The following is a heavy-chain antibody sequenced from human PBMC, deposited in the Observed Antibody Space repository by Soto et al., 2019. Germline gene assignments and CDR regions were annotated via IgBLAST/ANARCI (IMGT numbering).Heavy chain of an antibody. Sequence: EVQLVESGEGLVQPGGSLRLSCAASGFTFSSYNIHWIRQAPGKGLEFVSAISRSGDRTYYADSVKGRFTITRDKSTNTVWLQMGRLRAEDMAVYYCARARCSSGQWYYFDYWGRGALVSVSS. D-gene: IGHD2-15*01. J-gene: IGHJ4*02. CDR1: GFTFSSYN. CDR3: ARARCSSGQWYYFDY. V-gene: IGHV3-64*02. CDR2: ISRSGDRT.